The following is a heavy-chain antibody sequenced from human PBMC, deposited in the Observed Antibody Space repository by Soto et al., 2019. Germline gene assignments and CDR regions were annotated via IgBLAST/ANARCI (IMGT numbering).Heavy chain of an antibody. CDR2: IRGSGGST. CDR1: GFTFSSYA. Sequence: PGAPLSLSCAASGFTFSSYAMSWVRQAPGKGLEWVSAIRGSGGSTYYADSVKGRFTISRDNSKNTLYLQMNSLRAEDTAVYYCAPLSSSSLYYFDYWGRGTLVPVSS. V-gene: IGHV3-23*01. CDR3: APLSSSSLYYFDY. J-gene: IGHJ4*02. D-gene: IGHD6-13*01.